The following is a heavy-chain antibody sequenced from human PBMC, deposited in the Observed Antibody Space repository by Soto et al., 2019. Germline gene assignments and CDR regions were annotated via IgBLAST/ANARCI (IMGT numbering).Heavy chain of an antibody. CDR3: ARLVPYCCGDCYYGMDA. CDR2: VYPGDSDS. J-gene: IGHJ6*02. D-gene: IGHD2-21*01. CDR1: GYSFTTYW. V-gene: IGHV5-51*01. Sequence: LGESLKISCKGSGYSFTTYWIGWVRQMPGEGLEWMGIVYPGDSDSRYSPSFHGQVTISADKSISPAYLQWSSLKASDTAMYYCARLVPYCCGDCYYGMDAWGQGTSVPVSS.